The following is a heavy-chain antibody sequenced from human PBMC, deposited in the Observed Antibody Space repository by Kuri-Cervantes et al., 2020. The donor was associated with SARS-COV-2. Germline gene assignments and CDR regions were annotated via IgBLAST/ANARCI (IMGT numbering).Heavy chain of an antibody. D-gene: IGHD1-1*01. CDR3: ATASPHYVQSNWFDP. CDR1: GYSFTELS. V-gene: IGHV1-24*01. CDR2: FDPEDGET. J-gene: IGHJ5*02. Sequence: ASVKVSCKVSGYSFTELSIHWVRQAPGKGLEWMGGFDPEDGETVYAQKFQGRVTMTEDTSTDTAYMELSSLRSEDTAVYYCATASPHYVQSNWFDPWGQGTLVTVSS.